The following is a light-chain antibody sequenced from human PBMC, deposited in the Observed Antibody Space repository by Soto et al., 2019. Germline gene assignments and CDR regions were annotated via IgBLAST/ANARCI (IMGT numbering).Light chain of an antibody. V-gene: IGKV1-5*03. J-gene: IGKJ1*01. CDR1: QSISNW. CDR2: KAS. Sequence: DIQMTQSPSTLSASVGDRVTITCRASQSISNWLAWYQQKPGKAPKLLIYKASSLESGVPSRFSGSGSGTEFTLANSSLQPDDFATYYCQQSWTFGQGTKVEIK. CDR3: QQSWT.